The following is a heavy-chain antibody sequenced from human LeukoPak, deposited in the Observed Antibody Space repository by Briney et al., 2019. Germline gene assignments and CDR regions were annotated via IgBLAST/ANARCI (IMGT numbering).Heavy chain of an antibody. V-gene: IGHV3-74*01. CDR1: GFTFSSYV. CDR3: ARDWVYKIDY. D-gene: IGHD5-24*01. J-gene: IGHJ4*02. Sequence: GGSLRLSCAASGFTFSSYVMHWVRRTPGKGLVWVSRISHDGIISYADSVKGRFTISRDNAKNTLTLQMNSLRVEDTAVYFCARDWVYKIDYWGRGTLVTVSS. CDR2: ISHDGII.